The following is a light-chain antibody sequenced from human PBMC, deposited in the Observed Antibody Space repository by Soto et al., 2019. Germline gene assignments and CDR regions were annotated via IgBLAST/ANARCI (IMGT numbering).Light chain of an antibody. CDR3: QSQDGSLSVSV. CDR1: SSNIGDNP. V-gene: IGLV1-44*01. J-gene: IGLJ3*02. Sequence: QSVLTQPPSASGTPGQRVTISCSGSSSNIGDNPVNWYQQVPGAAPKLLIYINDQRPSGVPDRFSGSKSGTSASLAISGLQAEDEAEYYCQSQDGSLSVSVFGGGTKLTVL. CDR2: IND.